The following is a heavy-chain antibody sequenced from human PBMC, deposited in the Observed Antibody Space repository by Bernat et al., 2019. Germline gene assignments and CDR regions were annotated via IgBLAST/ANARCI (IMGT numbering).Heavy chain of an antibody. V-gene: IGHV4-34*01. J-gene: IGHJ5*02. CDR1: GGSFSGYY. D-gene: IGHD6-19*01. CDR3: ARGSLAVAGVNWFDP. CDR2: INHSGST. Sequence: QVQLQQWGAGLLKPSETLSLTCAVYGGSFSGYYWGWIRQPPGKGLEWIGEINHSGSTNYNPSLKSRVTISVDTSKNQFSLKLSSVTAADTAVYYCARGSLAVAGVNWFDPWGQGTLVTVSS.